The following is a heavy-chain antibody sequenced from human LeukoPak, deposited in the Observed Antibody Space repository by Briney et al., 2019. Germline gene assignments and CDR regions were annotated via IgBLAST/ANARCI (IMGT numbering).Heavy chain of an antibody. CDR1: GFTFSSYG. CDR2: IRYDGSNK. V-gene: IGHV3-30*02. D-gene: IGHD3-10*01. Sequence: GGSLRLSCAASGFTFSSYGMHWVHQAPGKGLEWVAFIRYDGSNKYYADSVKGRFTISRDNSKNTLYLQMNSLRAEDTAVYYCARDLSTMVRGVIGLGYWGQGTLVTVSS. J-gene: IGHJ4*02. CDR3: ARDLSTMVRGVIGLGY.